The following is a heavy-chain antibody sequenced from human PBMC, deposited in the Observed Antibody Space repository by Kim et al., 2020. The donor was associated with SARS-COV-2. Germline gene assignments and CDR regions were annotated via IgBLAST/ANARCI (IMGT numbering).Heavy chain of an antibody. J-gene: IGHJ4*02. Sequence: SETLSLTFTVSGGSVSSGSYYWSWIRQPPGKGLEWIGYIYYSGSTNYNPSLKSRVTISVDTSKNQFSLKLSSVTAADTAVYYCASVGYGDYNWGDWGQGTLVSVSS. CDR3: ASVGYGDYNWGD. CDR1: GGSVSSGSYY. CDR2: IYYSGST. V-gene: IGHV4-61*01. D-gene: IGHD4-17*01.